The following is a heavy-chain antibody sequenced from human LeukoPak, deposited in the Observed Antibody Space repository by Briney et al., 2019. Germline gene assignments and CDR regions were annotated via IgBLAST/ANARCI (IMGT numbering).Heavy chain of an antibody. CDR1: GDTFSSYA. CDR2: LIPIVDVA. J-gene: IGHJ4*02. Sequence: ASVKVSCKASGDTFSSYAFNWVQQAPGQRPEWMGRLIPIVDVANYAPKFQDRVTMTADTATSTAYMELTSLRSEDTAVYYCARGGIGLGYWGQGTLVTVSS. V-gene: IGHV1-69*04. D-gene: IGHD3-3*02. CDR3: ARGGIGLGY.